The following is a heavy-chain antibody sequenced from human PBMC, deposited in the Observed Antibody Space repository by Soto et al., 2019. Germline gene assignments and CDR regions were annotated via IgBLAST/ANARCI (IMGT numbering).Heavy chain of an antibody. CDR1: GFTFSNYA. CDR3: ARGVGGYYFYFDH. V-gene: IGHV3-13*01. D-gene: IGHD3-22*01. J-gene: IGHJ4*02. Sequence: GGSLRLSCAASGFTFSNYAMHWVRQTTGKGLEWVAGIGSSGDTYYPDSVKGRFTISRENAKNSLYLQMNGMRAGDTAVYYCARGVGGYYFYFDHWGQGTPVTVSS. CDR2: IGSSGDT.